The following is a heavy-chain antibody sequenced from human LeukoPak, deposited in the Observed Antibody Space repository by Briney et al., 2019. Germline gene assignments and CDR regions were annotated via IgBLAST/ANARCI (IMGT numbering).Heavy chain of an antibody. CDR1: GFTFSSYG. Sequence: YPGGSLRLSCAASGFTFSSYGVHWVRQAPGKGLEWVAFIRYDGSNKYYADSVKGRFTISRDNSKNTLYLQMNSLRAEDTAVYYCASDEWSGYSPGYMDVWGKGTTVTVSS. J-gene: IGHJ6*03. CDR3: ASDEWSGYSPGYMDV. CDR2: IRYDGSNK. V-gene: IGHV3-30*02. D-gene: IGHD3-3*01.